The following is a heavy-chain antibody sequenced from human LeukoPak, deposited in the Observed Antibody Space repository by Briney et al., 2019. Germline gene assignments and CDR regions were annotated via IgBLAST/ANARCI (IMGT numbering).Heavy chain of an antibody. V-gene: IGHV4-34*01. CDR1: GGSFSGYY. CDR3: ATHRVRYFDWSPHYYFDY. Sequence: SETLSLTCAVYGGSFSGYYWSWIRQPPGKGLEWIGEINHSGSTNYNPSLKSRVTISVDTSKNQFSLKLSSVTATDTAVYYCATHRVRYFDWSPHYYFDYWGQGTLVTVSS. J-gene: IGHJ4*02. D-gene: IGHD3-9*01. CDR2: INHSGST.